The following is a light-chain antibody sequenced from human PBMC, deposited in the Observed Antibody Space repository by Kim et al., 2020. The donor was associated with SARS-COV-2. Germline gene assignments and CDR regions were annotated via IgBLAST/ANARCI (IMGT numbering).Light chain of an antibody. V-gene: IGKV2D-29*02. CDR1: QSLLHSDGESY. J-gene: IGKJ4*01. CDR2: ESS. Sequence: DIVMTQTPLSLSVIPGQPASISCKSSQSLLHSDGESYLYWYLQRPGQSPHLLIYESSKRFSGVPDRISGSGSGTDFTLRISRVEAEDVGIYFCMQSVEIPLTFGGGTKVDIK. CDR3: MQSVEIPLT.